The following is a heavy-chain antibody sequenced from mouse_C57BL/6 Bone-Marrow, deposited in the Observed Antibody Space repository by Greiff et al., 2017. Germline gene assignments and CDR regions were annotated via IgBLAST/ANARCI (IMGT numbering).Heavy chain of an antibody. J-gene: IGHJ1*03. D-gene: IGHD1-1*01. CDR1: GYSITSGYY. CDR3: ARGFISGYFDV. Sequence: EVQLQQSGPGLVKPSQSLSLTCSVTGYSITSGYYWNWIRQFPGNKLEWMGYISYDGSNNYNPSLKNRISITRDTSKNQFFLKLNSVTTEDTATYYCARGFISGYFDVWGTGTTGTVSS. CDR2: ISYDGSN. V-gene: IGHV3-6*01.